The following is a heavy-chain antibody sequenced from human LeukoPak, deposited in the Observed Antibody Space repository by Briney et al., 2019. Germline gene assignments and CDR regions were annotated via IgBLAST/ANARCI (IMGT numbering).Heavy chain of an antibody. Sequence: PGGSLRLSCAASGFTVSSNYMSWVRQAPGKGLEWVSVIYSGGSTYYADSVKGRFTISRDNSKNTLCLQMNSLRAEDTAVYYCARDYVWGSYRFFDYWGQGTLVTVSS. CDR3: ARDYVWGSYRFFDY. V-gene: IGHV3-53*01. D-gene: IGHD3-16*02. CDR1: GFTVSSNY. CDR2: IYSGGST. J-gene: IGHJ4*02.